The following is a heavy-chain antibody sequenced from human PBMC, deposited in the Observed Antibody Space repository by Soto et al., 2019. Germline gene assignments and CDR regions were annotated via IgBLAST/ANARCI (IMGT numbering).Heavy chain of an antibody. CDR1: GFSLSTSGVG. CDR3: AHSSGSGSYSTLFDY. D-gene: IGHD3-10*01. J-gene: IGHJ4*02. CDR2: IYWNDNT. Sequence: GSGPTLVNPTQTLTLTCTFSGFSLSTSGVGVGWIRQPPGKALEWLTLIYWNDNTHNSPSLKSRLTFIKDTSKNQVVLTMTNMDPVDTATYYCAHSSGSGSYSTLFDYWGRGTLVTVSS. V-gene: IGHV2-5*01.